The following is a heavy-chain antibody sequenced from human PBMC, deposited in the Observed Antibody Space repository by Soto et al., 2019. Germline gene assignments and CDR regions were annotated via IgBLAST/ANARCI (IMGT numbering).Heavy chain of an antibody. D-gene: IGHD6-13*01. CDR2: ISGSGGST. V-gene: IGHV3-23*01. CDR3: AKXXGSSWYEIDY. Sequence: EVQLLESGGGLVQPGGSLRLSCAASGFTFSNYAVTWVRQAPGKGLEWVSTISGSGGSTYYADYVKGRFTISRDNSKNTLYLQMXSLXAEDTAVYYCAKXXGSSWYEIDYWGQGTLVTVSS. CDR1: GFTFSNYA. J-gene: IGHJ4*02.